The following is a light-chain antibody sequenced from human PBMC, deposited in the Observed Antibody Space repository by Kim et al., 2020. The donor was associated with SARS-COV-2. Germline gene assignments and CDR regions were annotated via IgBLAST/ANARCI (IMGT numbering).Light chain of an antibody. J-gene: IGLJ2*01. Sequence: SSELTQDPVVSVALGQTVRITCQGDSLRNYYATWYQQKPRQAPVVVIYGRNNRPSGIPDRFSGSASGNTASLTISGTQAEDEADFYCQSRDSGGKVVFGGGTQLTVL. CDR2: GRN. V-gene: IGLV3-19*01. CDR1: SLRNYY. CDR3: QSRDSGGKVV.